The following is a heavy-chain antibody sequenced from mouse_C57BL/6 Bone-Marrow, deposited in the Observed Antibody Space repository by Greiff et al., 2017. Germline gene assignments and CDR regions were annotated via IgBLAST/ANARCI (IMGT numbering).Heavy chain of an antibody. D-gene: IGHD1-3*01. V-gene: IGHV1-15*01. J-gene: IGHJ2*01. CDR3: TRSKLVFDD. CDR1: GYTFTDYE. CDR2: IDPETGGT. Sequence: VQLQQSGAELVRPGASVTLSCKASGYTFTDYEMHWVKQTPVHGLEWIGAIDPETGGTAYNQKFKGKAILTADKSSSTAYMELRSLTSEDSAVYYCTRSKLVFDDWGQGTTLTVSS.